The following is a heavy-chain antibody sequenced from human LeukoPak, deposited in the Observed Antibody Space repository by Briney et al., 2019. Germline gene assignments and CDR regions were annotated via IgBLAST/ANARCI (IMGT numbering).Heavy chain of an antibody. Sequence: ASVKVSCKASGYTFTAYYIHWVRQAPGLGLEWMGWINPNSGVTKSAQRFQGRVTMTSDTSTTTAYMELSRLRSDDTAVYYCARETPPRRGAPAGVLFPDWGHGTLVTVSS. CDR3: ARETPPRRGAPAGVLFPD. CDR2: INPNSGVT. CDR1: GYTFTAYY. D-gene: IGHD6-13*01. V-gene: IGHV1-2*02. J-gene: IGHJ4*01.